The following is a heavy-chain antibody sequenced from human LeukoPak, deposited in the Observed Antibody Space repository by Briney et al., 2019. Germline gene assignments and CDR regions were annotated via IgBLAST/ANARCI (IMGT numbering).Heavy chain of an antibody. CDR1: GGTFSSYT. V-gene: IGHV1-69*02. D-gene: IGHD6-19*01. J-gene: IGHJ4*02. Sequence: ASVKVSCKASGGTFSSYTISWVRQAPGQGLEWMGRIIPILGIANYAQKFQGRVTITADKSTSTAYMELSSQRSEDTAVYYCASIAVAGRRNFDYWGQGTLVTVSS. CDR3: ASIAVAGRRNFDY. CDR2: IIPILGIA.